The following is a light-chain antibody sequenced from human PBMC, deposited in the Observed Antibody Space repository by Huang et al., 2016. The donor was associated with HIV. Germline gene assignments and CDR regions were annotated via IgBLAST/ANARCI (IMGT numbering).Light chain of an antibody. CDR2: WAS. Sequence: DIIMTQSPDSLAVSLGERATLNCRSSQSVYSSSTSKDYMAWFPQKPGQPPRLVLFWASTREAGVPDRFSGSGSGTHFTLTIANLEAEDAAIYYCQQYYSSPQTFGQGTRVEVK. CDR3: QQYYSSPQT. V-gene: IGKV4-1*01. J-gene: IGKJ1*01. CDR1: QSVYSSSTSKDY.